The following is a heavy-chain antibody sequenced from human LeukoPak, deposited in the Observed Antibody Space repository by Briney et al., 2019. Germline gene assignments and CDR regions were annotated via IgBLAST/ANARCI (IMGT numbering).Heavy chain of an antibody. CDR2: INSDGSST. V-gene: IGHV3-74*01. CDR3: ARVWYYDYVWGNPSLYYFDY. J-gene: IGHJ4*02. CDR1: GFTFSSYW. D-gene: IGHD3-16*01. Sequence: GGSLRLSRAASGFTFSSYWMHWVRQAPGKGLVWVSRINSDGSSTSYADSVKGRFTISRDNAKNTLYLQMNSLRAEDTAVYYCARVWYYDYVWGNPSLYYFDYWGQGTLVTVSS.